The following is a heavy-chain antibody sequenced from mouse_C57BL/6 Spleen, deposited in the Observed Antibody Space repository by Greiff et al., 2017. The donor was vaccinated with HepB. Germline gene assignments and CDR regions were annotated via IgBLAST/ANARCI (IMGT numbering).Heavy chain of an antibody. CDR2: IDPSDSYT. CDR1: GYTFTSYW. J-gene: IGHJ2*01. V-gene: IGHV1-69*01. CDR3: ARSRALGYFDY. D-gene: IGHD4-1*01. Sequence: QVQLQQPGAELVMPGASVKLSCKASGYTFTSYWMHWVKQRPGQGLEWIGEIDPSDSYTNYNQKFKGKSTLTVDKSYSTAYMQLSSLTSEDSAVYYCARSRALGYFDYWGQGTTLTVSS.